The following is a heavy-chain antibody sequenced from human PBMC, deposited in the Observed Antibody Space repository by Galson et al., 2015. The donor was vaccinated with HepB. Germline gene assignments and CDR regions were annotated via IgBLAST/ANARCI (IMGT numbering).Heavy chain of an antibody. Sequence: SLRLSCAASGFTFSSYWMSWVRQAPGKGLEWVANIKQDGSEKYYVDSVKGRFTISIDNAKNSLYLQMNSLRAEDTAVYYCAIYHIVVVPAAPNAYFQHWGQGTLVTVSS. CDR2: IKQDGSEK. V-gene: IGHV3-7*01. D-gene: IGHD2-2*01. J-gene: IGHJ1*01. CDR1: GFTFSSYW. CDR3: AIYHIVVVPAAPNAYFQH.